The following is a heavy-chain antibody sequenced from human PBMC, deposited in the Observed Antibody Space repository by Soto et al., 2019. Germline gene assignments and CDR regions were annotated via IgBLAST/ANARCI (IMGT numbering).Heavy chain of an antibody. D-gene: IGHD3-9*01. Sequence: TGGSLRLSCAASGFTFSSYAMSWVRQAPGKGLEWVSAISGSGGSTYYADSVKGRFTISRDNSKNTLYLQMNSLRAEDTAVYYCAKDPSPTVLRYFDWLPTEPSDYWGQGTLVTVS. CDR2: ISGSGGST. V-gene: IGHV3-23*01. J-gene: IGHJ4*02. CDR1: GFTFSSYA. CDR3: AKDPSPTVLRYFDWLPTEPSDY.